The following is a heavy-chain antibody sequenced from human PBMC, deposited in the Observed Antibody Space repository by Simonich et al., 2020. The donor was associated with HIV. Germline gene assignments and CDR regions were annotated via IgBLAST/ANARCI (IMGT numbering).Heavy chain of an antibody. D-gene: IGHD3-10*01. J-gene: IGHJ4*01. CDR2: IYYSGTT. CDR3: ARRGSESSGSPRYFDS. Sequence: QVLLQESGPGLVKPSETLSLTCSVSGGSISRRNYYWGWIRQPPGKGLEWIGSIYYSGTTYYNPSLKSRVSISVDTSENQFSLKLTSVTAADTAVYYCARRGSESSGSPRYFDSWGHGTLVTVSS. CDR1: GGSISRRNYY. V-gene: IGHV4-39*01.